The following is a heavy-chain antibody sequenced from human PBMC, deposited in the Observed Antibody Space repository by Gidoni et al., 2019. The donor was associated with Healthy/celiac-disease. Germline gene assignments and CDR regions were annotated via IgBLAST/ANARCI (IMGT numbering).Heavy chain of an antibody. Sequence: EVQLVESGGGLVQPGGSLRLSCAASGFTFSTYWRSWVRQAPGEGLEWVANINDDGSETYYVDSVKGRFTISRDNAQNSLYLQMSSLRAEDTAVYYCARDETSVVTPGVDFWGQGILVTVSS. CDR2: INDDGSET. D-gene: IGHD2-21*02. CDR3: ARDETSVVTPGVDF. J-gene: IGHJ4*02. CDR1: GFTFSTYW. V-gene: IGHV3-7*03.